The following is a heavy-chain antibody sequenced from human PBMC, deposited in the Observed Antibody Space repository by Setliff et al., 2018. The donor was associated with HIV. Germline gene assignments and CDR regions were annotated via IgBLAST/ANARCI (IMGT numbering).Heavy chain of an antibody. Sequence: GASVKVSCKASGGTFTSSAISWVRQARGQGLEWMGAIIPHFDAPQYAQKFQGRVTMTTDTSTSTVYMELSSLRSDDTAVYYCASTAIAVALIDYYYYSKDVWGKGT. J-gene: IGHJ6*03. CDR3: ASTAIAVALIDYYYYSKDV. CDR2: IIPHFDAP. D-gene: IGHD6-19*01. V-gene: IGHV1-69*05. CDR1: GGTFTSSA.